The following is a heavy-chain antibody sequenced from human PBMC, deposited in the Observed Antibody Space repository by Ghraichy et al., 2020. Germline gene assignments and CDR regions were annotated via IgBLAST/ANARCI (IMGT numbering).Heavy chain of an antibody. J-gene: IGHJ6*02. CDR3: ARDKTTVTTYYGMDV. D-gene: IGHD4-17*01. CDR1: GFTFSSYS. CDR2: ISSSSSYI. Sequence: GESLNISCAASGFTFSSYSMNWVRQAPGKGLEWVSSISSSSSYIYYADSVKGRFTISRDNAKNSLYLQMNSLRAEDTAVYYCARDKTTVTTYYGMDVWGQGTTVTVS. V-gene: IGHV3-21*01.